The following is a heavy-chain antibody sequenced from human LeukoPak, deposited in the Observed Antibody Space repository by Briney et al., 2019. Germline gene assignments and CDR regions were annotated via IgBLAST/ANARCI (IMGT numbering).Heavy chain of an antibody. CDR1: GFTFSIYA. V-gene: IGHV3-23*01. Sequence: GGSLRLSCAASGFTFSIYAMSWVRQAPGKGLEWVSGINYYGGSTYYADSVKGRFTISRDNSKNTLYLQMNSLRAEDTAVYYCAKDRRDGYNGEDYWGQGTLVTVSS. J-gene: IGHJ4*02. CDR3: AKDRRDGYNGEDY. D-gene: IGHD5-24*01. CDR2: INYYGGST.